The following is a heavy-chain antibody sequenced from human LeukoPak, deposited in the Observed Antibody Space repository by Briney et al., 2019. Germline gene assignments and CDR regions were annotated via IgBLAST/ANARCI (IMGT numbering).Heavy chain of an antibody. CDR2: ISSNGGST. V-gene: IGHV3-64*01. Sequence: GGSLRLSRAASGFTFSSYAMHWVRQAPGKGLEYVSAISSNGGSTYYANSVKGRFTISRDNSKNTLYLQMGSLRAEDMAVYYCAREEVQQLAFDYWGQGTLVTVSS. J-gene: IGHJ4*02. CDR3: AREEVQQLAFDY. CDR1: GFTFSSYA. D-gene: IGHD6-13*01.